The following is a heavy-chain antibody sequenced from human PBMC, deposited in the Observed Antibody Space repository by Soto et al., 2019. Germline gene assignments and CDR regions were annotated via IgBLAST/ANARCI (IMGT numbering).Heavy chain of an antibody. J-gene: IGHJ4*02. V-gene: IGHV3-74*01. CDR2: INTDGSST. CDR3: ARDPIEMATTYYFDY. CDR1: GFTFSKYW. D-gene: IGHD5-12*01. Sequence: GASLRLSCAASGFTFSKYWMHWVRQAPGKGLVWVSRINTDGSSTSYADSVKGRFTISRDNAKNTLYLQMNSLRAEDTAVYYCARDPIEMATTYYFDYWGQGT.